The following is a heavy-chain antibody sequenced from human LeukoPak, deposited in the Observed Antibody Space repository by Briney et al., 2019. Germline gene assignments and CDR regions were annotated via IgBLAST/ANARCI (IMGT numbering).Heavy chain of an antibody. J-gene: IGHJ4*02. Sequence: PGGSLRLSCAGSGFTFSRDAMNWVRQAPGKGLEWGSSINSRSTHTAYADSGKGRFTISRDNANNSVFLQINSLGVDDTAIYFCARGGGSYSYWGQGVRVTVSS. V-gene: IGHV3-21*01. CDR3: ARGGGSYSY. CDR1: GFTFSRDA. CDR2: INSRSTHT. D-gene: IGHD1-26*01.